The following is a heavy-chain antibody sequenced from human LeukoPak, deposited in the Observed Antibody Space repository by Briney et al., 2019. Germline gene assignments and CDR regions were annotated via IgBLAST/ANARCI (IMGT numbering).Heavy chain of an antibody. CDR2: IFYIGST. V-gene: IGHV4-34*12. Sequence: SETLSLTCAVYGGSFSGYYWSWIRQPPGKGLEWIGNIFYIGSTYYSPSLRSRVTISLDTSRNQFSLKLNSVTAADTAVYYCARRVRSADYRLDYWGQGTLVTVSS. D-gene: IGHD4-11*01. CDR1: GGSFSGYY. J-gene: IGHJ4*02. CDR3: ARRVRSADYRLDY.